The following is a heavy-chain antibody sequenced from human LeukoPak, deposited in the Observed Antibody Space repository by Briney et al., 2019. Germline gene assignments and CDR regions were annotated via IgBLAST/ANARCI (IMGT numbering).Heavy chain of an antibody. D-gene: IGHD1-1*01. V-gene: IGHV3-30*18. CDR1: GFIFSDYG. Sequence: GRSLRLSCVASGFIFSDYGIQWVRQAPGKGLEWVAIIAYDGNNTYYGDSVRGRFTISRDNSKEMVYLEMNSLRVEDTAVYYCAKTGMLRRVGYLDVWGKGTAVIVSS. J-gene: IGHJ6*04. CDR3: AKTGMLRRVGYLDV. CDR2: IAYDGNNT.